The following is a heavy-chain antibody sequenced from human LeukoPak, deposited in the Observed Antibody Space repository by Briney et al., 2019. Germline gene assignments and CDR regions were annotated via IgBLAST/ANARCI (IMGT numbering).Heavy chain of an antibody. CDR2: ISGSGGST. J-gene: IGHJ4*02. V-gene: IGHV3-23*01. Sequence: GGSLRLSCAASGFTFSSYAMSWVRQAPGKGLEWVSAISGSGGSTYYADSVKGRFTISRDNSKNTLYLQMNSLRAEDTAVYYRAKDYVWGTYRYTGFDYWGQGTLVTVSS. CDR1: GFTFSSYA. D-gene: IGHD3-16*02. CDR3: AKDYVWGTYRYTGFDY.